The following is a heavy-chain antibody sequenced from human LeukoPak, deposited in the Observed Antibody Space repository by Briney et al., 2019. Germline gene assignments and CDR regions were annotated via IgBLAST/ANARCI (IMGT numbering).Heavy chain of an antibody. CDR3: ATLPVADTYYYYYMDV. V-gene: IGHV1-24*01. J-gene: IGHJ6*03. D-gene: IGHD6-19*01. CDR2: FDPEDGET. Sequence: GASVKVSCKASGYTFTGYYMHWVRQAPGKGLEWMGGFDPEDGETIYAQKFQGRVTMTEDTSTDTAYMELSSLRSEDTAVYYCATLPVADTYYYYYMDVWGKGTTVTVSS. CDR1: GYTFTGYY.